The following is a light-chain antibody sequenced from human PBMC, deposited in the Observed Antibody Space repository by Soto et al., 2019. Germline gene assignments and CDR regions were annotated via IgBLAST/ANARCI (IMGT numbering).Light chain of an antibody. V-gene: IGLV2-8*01. CDR3: SSYSGSNNVV. CDR2: EVS. Sequence: QSALTQPPSASGSPGQSVTISCTGTSSDVGGYNYVSWYQQHPGKAPKLMIYEVSKRPSGVPDRFSGSKSCYTASLPVSALQAEDEADDYYSSYSGSNNVVFGGGTKLTVL. J-gene: IGLJ2*01. CDR1: SSDVGGYNY.